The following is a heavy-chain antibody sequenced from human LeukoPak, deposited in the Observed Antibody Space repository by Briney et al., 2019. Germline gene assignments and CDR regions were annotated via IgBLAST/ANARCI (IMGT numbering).Heavy chain of an antibody. CDR3: AREDSSSYRHNWFDP. V-gene: IGHV3-33*01. Sequence: GGSLRLFCAASGFTFSCYGMHWVRQAPGKGVEWEAVIWYDGSNKYYADSVKGRFTISRDNSKNTLYLQMNSPRAEDTAVYYCAREDSSSYRHNWFDPWGQGTLVTVSS. CDR1: GFTFSCYG. D-gene: IGHD6-6*01. CDR2: IWYDGSNK. J-gene: IGHJ5*02.